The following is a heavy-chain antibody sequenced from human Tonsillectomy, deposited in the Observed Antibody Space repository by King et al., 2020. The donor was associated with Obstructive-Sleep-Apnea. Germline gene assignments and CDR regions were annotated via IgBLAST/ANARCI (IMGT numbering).Heavy chain of an antibody. CDR3: ARVNLNGEDSFYY. V-gene: IGHV4-59*01. CDR2: IFYSGST. Sequence: QLQESGPGLVKPSETLSLTCTVSGGSISSYYWSWIRQPPGKGLEWFGYIFYSGSTNYNPSLKSRVTISVDTSKSTFSLKLSSVTAADTAVYYCARVNLNGEDSFYYWGQGTLVTVSS. J-gene: IGHJ4*02. CDR1: GGSISSYY. D-gene: IGHD4-17*01.